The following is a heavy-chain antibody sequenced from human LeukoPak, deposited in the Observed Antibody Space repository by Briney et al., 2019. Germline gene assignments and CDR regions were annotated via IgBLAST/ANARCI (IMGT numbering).Heavy chain of an antibody. CDR3: ARAFPSTIFGVFLDAFDI. Sequence: PSETLSLTCTVSGGSISSSSNYWGWIRQPPGKGLEWVGSMSYGRRTYYNPSLKSRVTISVDTSKNQFSLKVTSLTAADTAVYYCARAFPSTIFGVFLDAFDIWRQGTMVTVSS. J-gene: IGHJ3*02. CDR2: MSYGRRT. D-gene: IGHD3-3*01. CDR1: GGSISSSSNY. V-gene: IGHV4-39*07.